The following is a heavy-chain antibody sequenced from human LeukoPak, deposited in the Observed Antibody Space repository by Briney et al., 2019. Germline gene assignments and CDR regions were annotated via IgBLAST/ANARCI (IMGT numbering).Heavy chain of an antibody. CDR2: ISYDGSNK. D-gene: IGHD6-13*01. CDR1: GFTFSSYA. Sequence: GRSPRLSCAASGFTFSSYAMHWVRQAPGKGLEWVAVISYDGSNKYYADSVKGRFTISRDNSKNTLYLQMNSLRAEDTAVYYCARGGYSSSWYVAFDIWGQGTMVTVSS. V-gene: IGHV3-30*04. CDR3: ARGGYSSSWYVAFDI. J-gene: IGHJ3*02.